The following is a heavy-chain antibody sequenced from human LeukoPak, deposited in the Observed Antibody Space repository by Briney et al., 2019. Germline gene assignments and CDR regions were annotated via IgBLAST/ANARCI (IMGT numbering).Heavy chain of an antibody. V-gene: IGHV3-30*18. CDR3: AKEDSMFRGVPNC. J-gene: IGHJ4*02. CDR2: ISYDGSTT. Sequence: GGSLRLSCAASGFTFSSYWMHWVRQAPGKGLEWVTVISYDGSTTYYADSVKGRFTISRDNSKNTLYLQMNSLRAEDTAVYYCAKEDSMFRGVPNCWGQGTLVTVSS. D-gene: IGHD3-10*01. CDR1: GFTFSSYW.